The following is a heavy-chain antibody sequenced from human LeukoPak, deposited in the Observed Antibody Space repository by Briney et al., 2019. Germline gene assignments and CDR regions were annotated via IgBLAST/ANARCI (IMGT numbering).Heavy chain of an antibody. CDR3: AKLGNGGPLAARASDY. CDR1: GFTFSSYW. V-gene: IGHV3-74*01. D-gene: IGHD6-6*01. CDR2: INSDGSST. J-gene: IGHJ4*02. Sequence: GGSLRLSCAASGFTFSSYWMHWVRQAPGKGLVWVSRINSDGSSTSYADSVKGRFTISRDNAKNTLYLQMNSLRAEDTAVYYCAKLGNGGPLAARASDYWGQGTLVTVSS.